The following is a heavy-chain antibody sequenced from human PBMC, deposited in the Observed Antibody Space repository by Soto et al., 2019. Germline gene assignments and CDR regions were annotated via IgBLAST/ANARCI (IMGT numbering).Heavy chain of an antibody. D-gene: IGHD4-4*01. CDR1: GFTFSTYS. J-gene: IGHJ6*02. CDR3: ARAKYSEDYRFYYYGMDV. Sequence: EVQLVESGGGLVQPGGSLRLSCAASGFTFSTYSMNWVRQAPGKGLEWVSYISGTSNTIYYADSVKGRFIISRDNAKSSVYLQMNSLRDEDTAVYYCARAKYSEDYRFYYYGMDVWGQGTTVTFSS. V-gene: IGHV3-48*02. CDR2: ISGTSNTI.